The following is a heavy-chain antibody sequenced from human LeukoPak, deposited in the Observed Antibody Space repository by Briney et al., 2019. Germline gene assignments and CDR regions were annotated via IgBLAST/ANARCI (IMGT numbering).Heavy chain of an antibody. D-gene: IGHD6-13*01. CDR3: ARDRAAAGTQFDY. Sequence: SETLSLTCAVYAGSFSGYYWSWIRQPPGKGLEWIGEINHSGSTNYNPSLKSRVTISVDTSKNQFSLKLSSVTAADTAVYYCARDRAAAGTQFDYWGQGTLVTVSS. CDR2: INHSGST. J-gene: IGHJ4*02. V-gene: IGHV4-34*01. CDR1: AGSFSGYY.